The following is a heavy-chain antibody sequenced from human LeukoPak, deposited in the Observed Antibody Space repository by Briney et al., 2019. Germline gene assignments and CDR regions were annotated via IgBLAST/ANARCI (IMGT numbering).Heavy chain of an antibody. CDR1: GGSISSCY. J-gene: IGHJ4*02. CDR3: ARGDYVWGSYRYTPDY. CDR2: IYYSGST. V-gene: IGHV4-59*01. Sequence: PSETLSLTCTVSGGSISSCYWSWIRQPPGKGLEWIGYIYYSGSTNYNPSLKSRVTISVDTSKNQFSLKLSSVTAADTAVYYCARGDYVWGSYRYTPDYWGQGTLVTVSS. D-gene: IGHD3-16*02.